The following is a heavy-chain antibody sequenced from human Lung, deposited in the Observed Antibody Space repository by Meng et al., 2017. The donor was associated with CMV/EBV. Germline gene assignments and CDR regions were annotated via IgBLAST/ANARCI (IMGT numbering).Heavy chain of an antibody. CDR1: GFPFSGYS. D-gene: IGHD5-12*01. J-gene: IGHJ4*02. CDR3: VRDVKYSGYDPYYFDN. Sequence: GESXKISCVASGFPFSGYSMNWVRQAPGKGLEWLSSISRSSSHIYYADSVKGRFTISRDNANNSLYLQMNSLRAEDSAVYYCVRDVKYSGYDPYYFDNWSQGALVTVSS. V-gene: IGHV3-21*01. CDR2: ISRSSSHI.